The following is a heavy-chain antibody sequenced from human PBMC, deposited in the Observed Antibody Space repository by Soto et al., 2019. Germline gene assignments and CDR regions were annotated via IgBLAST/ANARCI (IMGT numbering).Heavy chain of an antibody. D-gene: IGHD3-3*01. J-gene: IGHJ4*02. CDR2: ISGSGGTT. Sequence: PGGSLRLSCAASGFAFDNYAMIWVRQAPEKGLKWVSGISGSGGTTYYADSVKDRFTISRDNSKNTVFLQMNSLRDEDTAVYYCAKSKTDLRVTVFGLFIVSEFWGQGSLVTVSS. CDR1: GFAFDNYA. CDR3: AKSKTDLRVTVFGLFIVSEF. V-gene: IGHV3-23*01.